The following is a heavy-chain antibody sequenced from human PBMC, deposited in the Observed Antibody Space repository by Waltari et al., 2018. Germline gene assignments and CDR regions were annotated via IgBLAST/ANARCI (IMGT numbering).Heavy chain of an antibody. CDR3: ARTTGYSSSWYHNNWFDP. V-gene: IGHV1-3*01. Sequence: QVQLVQSGAEVKKPGASVKVSCKASGYTFTSYAMHWVRRAPGQRLEWMGWINAGNGNTKYSQKFQGRVTITRDTSASTAYMELSSLRSEDTAVYYCARTTGYSSSWYHNNWFDPWGQGTLVTVSS. D-gene: IGHD6-13*01. CDR1: GYTFTSYA. CDR2: INAGNGNT. J-gene: IGHJ5*02.